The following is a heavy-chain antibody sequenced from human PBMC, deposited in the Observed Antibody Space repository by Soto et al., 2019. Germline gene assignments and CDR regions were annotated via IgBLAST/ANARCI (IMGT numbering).Heavy chain of an antibody. Sequence: QVQLVESGGGVVQPGRSLRLSCAASGFTFSSYGMYWVRQAPGKGLEWVARISYDGSDQFYGDSVKGRFTISRDNSKNILYVQMNSPRSEDTAVYYCAKDTGADYWGQGTVVTVSA. CDR3: AKDTGADY. J-gene: IGHJ4*02. D-gene: IGHD3-10*01. V-gene: IGHV3-30*18. CDR1: GFTFSSYG. CDR2: ISYDGSDQ.